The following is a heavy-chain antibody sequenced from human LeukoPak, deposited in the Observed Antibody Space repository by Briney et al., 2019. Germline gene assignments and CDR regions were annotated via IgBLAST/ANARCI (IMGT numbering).Heavy chain of an antibody. CDR2: ISSSSNTI. CDR3: ARDHYYGSDYYYYYYMAV. J-gene: IGHJ6*03. Sequence: GGSLRLSCAASGFTFSSYSMNWVRQAPGKGLEWVSYISSSSNTIYYADSMKGRFALSRDNAKNSLYLQMNSLRAEDTAVYYCARDHYYGSDYYYYYYMAVWGKGTTVTISS. D-gene: IGHD3-10*01. CDR1: GFTFSSYS. V-gene: IGHV3-48*01.